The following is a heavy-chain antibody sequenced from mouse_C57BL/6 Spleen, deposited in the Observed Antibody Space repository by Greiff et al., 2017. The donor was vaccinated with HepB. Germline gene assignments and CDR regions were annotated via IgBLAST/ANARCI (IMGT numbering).Heavy chain of an antibody. CDR1: GFTFSSYA. J-gene: IGHJ4*01. CDR3: ARDLTYGYDEEGYYAMDY. CDR2: ISDGGSYT. V-gene: IGHV5-4*01. Sequence: EVHLVESGGGLVKPGGSLKLSCAASGFTFSSYAMSWVRQTPEKRLEWVATISDGGSYTYYPDNVKGRFTISRDNAKNNLYLQMSHLKSEDTAMYYCARDLTYGYDEEGYYAMDYWGQGTSVTVSS. D-gene: IGHD2-2*01.